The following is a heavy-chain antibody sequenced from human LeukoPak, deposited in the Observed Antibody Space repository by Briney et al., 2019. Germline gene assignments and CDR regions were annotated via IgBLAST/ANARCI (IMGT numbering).Heavy chain of an antibody. D-gene: IGHD5-18*01. CDR3: ARVEIVSGYSYGSDY. Sequence: PGGSLRLSCAASGFTFSSYSMNWVRQAPGKGLEWVSYISSSSSTIYYADSVKGRFTISRDNAKNSLYLQMNSLRAEDTAVYYCARVEIVSGYSYGSDYWGQGTLVTVSS. CDR2: ISSSSSTI. CDR1: GFTFSSYS. J-gene: IGHJ4*02. V-gene: IGHV3-48*01.